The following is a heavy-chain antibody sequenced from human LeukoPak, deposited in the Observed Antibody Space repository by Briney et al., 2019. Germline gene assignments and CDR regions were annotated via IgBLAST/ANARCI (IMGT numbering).Heavy chain of an antibody. D-gene: IGHD1-1*01. CDR3: AKTHPDNWFYDY. V-gene: IGHV3-23*01. CDR2: IDYTGGST. CDR1: GFTFSSYA. Sequence: PGGSLRPSCAASGFTFSSYAMSWVRQAPGKGLEWVSIIDYTGGSTHYTDSVKGRFTISRDNSKNTLYLQMNSLRDEDTALYYCAKTHPDNWFYDYWGRGTLVTVSS. J-gene: IGHJ4*02.